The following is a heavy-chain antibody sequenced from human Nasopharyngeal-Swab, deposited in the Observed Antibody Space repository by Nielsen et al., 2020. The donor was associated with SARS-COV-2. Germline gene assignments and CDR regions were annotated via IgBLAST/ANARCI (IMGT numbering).Heavy chain of an antibody. CDR2: IKQDGGEK. J-gene: IGHJ3*02. Sequence: GGSLRLSCAASGFTFTNHYMTWVRQAPGKGLEWVANIKQDGGEKFYVDSVKGRFRVSRDNAQNSVYLQMDRLRVEDTAVYYCARESVVTGMDDATDIWGQGTMVTVSS. D-gene: IGHD2-21*02. CDR1: GFTFTNHY. CDR3: ARESVVTGMDDATDI. V-gene: IGHV3-7*04.